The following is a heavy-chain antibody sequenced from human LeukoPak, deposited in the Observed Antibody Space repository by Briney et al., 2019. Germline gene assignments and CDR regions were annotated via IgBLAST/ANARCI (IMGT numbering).Heavy chain of an antibody. D-gene: IGHD1/OR15-1a*01. CDR2: ISGSGGST. J-gene: IGHJ4*02. V-gene: IGHV3-23*01. Sequence: PGGSLRLSCKGSGFRFSTYAMSWVRQAPGKGLEWVSAISGSGGSTYYADSVKGRFTISRDNSKNTLYLQMNSLRAEDTAVYYCAKDRGRAGTAKHYFDYWGQGTLVTVSS. CDR3: AKDRGRAGTAKHYFDY. CDR1: GFRFSTYA.